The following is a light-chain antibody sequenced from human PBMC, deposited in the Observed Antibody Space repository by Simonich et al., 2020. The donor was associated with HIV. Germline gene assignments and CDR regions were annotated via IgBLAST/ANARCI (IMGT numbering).Light chain of an antibody. CDR3: QQSYSTLYT. Sequence: IQLTQSPSSLSASVGDRVTITCRASQGIQNALIWYQQKPGKAPKLLIYAASSLQSGVPSRFSGSGSGTDFTLTISSLQPEDFATYYCQQSYSTLYTFGQGTKLEIK. J-gene: IGKJ2*01. CDR2: AAS. CDR1: QGIQNA. V-gene: IGKV1-39*01.